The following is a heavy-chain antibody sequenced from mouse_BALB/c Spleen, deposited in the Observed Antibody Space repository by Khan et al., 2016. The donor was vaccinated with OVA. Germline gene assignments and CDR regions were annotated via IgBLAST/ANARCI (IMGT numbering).Heavy chain of an antibody. V-gene: IGHV3-2*02. CDR2: ISYSGVT. CDR3: EGRNYYGYYLDY. J-gene: IGHJ2*01. D-gene: IGHD1-1*01. CDR1: GYSITSGYA. Sequence: EVQLQESGPGLVKPSQSLSLTCTVTGYSITSGYAWNWIRQFPGNKLEWMGYISYSGVTSYTPSLKSRISITRDTSKNQFFLQLNSVTTEDTATYYCEGRNYYGYYLDYWGQGTTLKVAS.